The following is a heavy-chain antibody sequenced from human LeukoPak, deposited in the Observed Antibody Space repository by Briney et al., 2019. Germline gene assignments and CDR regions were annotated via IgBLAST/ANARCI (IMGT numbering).Heavy chain of an antibody. J-gene: IGHJ5*02. CDR1: GFTFSSYA. Sequence: GGSLRLSCAASGFTFSSYAMHWVRQAPGKGLEWVAVISYDGSNKYYADSVKGRFTISRDNSKDTLYLQMNSLRAEDTAVYYCAKPGIAAASTSPNWFDPWGEGSLVTVSS. D-gene: IGHD6-13*01. CDR2: ISYDGSNK. V-gene: IGHV3-30*18. CDR3: AKPGIAAASTSPNWFDP.